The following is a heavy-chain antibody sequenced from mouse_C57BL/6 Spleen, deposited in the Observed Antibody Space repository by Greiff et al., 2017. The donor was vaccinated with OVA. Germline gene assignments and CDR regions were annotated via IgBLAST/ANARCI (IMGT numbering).Heavy chain of an antibody. CDR3: ARNPYGRVLYYAMDY. D-gene: IGHD1-1*01. CDR2: IWSGGST. Sequence: VQLQQSGPGLVQPSQSLSITCTVSGFSLTSYGVHWVRQSPGKGLEWLGVIWSGGSTDYNAAFSSRLSISKDNSKSQVFLKMNSLQSDDTAIDYCARNPYGRVLYYAMDYWGQGTSVTVSS. J-gene: IGHJ4*01. CDR1: GFSLTSYG. V-gene: IGHV2-2*01.